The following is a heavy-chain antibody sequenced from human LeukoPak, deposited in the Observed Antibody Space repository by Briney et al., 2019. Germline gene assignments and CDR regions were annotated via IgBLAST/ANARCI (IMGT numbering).Heavy chain of an antibody. V-gene: IGHV4-61*02. CDR2: IYTSGST. D-gene: IGHD4-23*01. CDR3: ARGTVGGNGYYFDY. Sequence: SQTLSLTCTVSGGSISSGSYYWSWIRQPAGKGLEWIGRIYTSGSTHYNPSLKSRVTISIDKSKNQFSLKLNSVTAADTAVYYCARGTVGGNGYYFDYWGLGTLVTVSS. CDR1: GGSISSGSYY. J-gene: IGHJ4*02.